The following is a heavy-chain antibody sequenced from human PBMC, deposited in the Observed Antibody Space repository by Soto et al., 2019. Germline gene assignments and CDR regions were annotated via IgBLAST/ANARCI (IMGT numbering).Heavy chain of an antibody. CDR1: GYTFTNYG. D-gene: IGHD3-22*01. J-gene: IGHJ4*02. V-gene: IGHV1-8*02. Sequence: SVKVSCKASGYTFTNYGISWARQAPGQGLEWMGWMNPNSGNTGYAQKFQGRVTMTRNTSISTSYMELSSLRSEDTALYYCARVGYYYDSSGYYLSFDYWGQGTLVTVSS. CDR2: MNPNSGNT. CDR3: ARVGYYYDSSGYYLSFDY.